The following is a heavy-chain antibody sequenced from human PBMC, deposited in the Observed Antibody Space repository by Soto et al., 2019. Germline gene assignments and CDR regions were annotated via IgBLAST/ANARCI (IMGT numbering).Heavy chain of an antibody. V-gene: IGHV1-8*01. J-gene: IGHJ6*02. Sequence: QVQLVQSGAEVKKPGASVKVSCKASGYTFPSYDINWVRQATGQGLEWMGWMNPNSGNTGYAQKFQGRVTMTRNTSRSTAYMELSSLRSEDTAVYYCARWPDGYYYYGMDVWGQGTTVTVSS. CDR1: GYTFPSYD. CDR2: MNPNSGNT. CDR3: ARWPDGYYYYGMDV.